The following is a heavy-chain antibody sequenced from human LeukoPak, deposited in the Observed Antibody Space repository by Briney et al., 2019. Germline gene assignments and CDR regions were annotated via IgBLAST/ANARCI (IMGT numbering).Heavy chain of an antibody. CDR2: IIPIFGIA. J-gene: IGHJ5*02. V-gene: IGHV1-69*04. CDR3: ARTQIVVVPAAMLTFDP. Sequence: ASVKVSCKASGGTFSSYAIGWVRQAPGQGLEWMGRIIPIFGIANYAQKFQGRVTITADKSTSTAYMELSSLRSEDTAVYYCARTQIVVVPAAMLTFDPWGQGTLVTVSS. D-gene: IGHD2-2*01. CDR1: GGTFSSYA.